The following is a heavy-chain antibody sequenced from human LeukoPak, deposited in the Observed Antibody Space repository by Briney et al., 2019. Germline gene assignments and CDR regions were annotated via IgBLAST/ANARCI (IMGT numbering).Heavy chain of an antibody. J-gene: IGHJ4*02. D-gene: IGHD3-3*01. Sequence: GGSLRLSCAASGFTFSTYSMNWVRQAAGKGLEWVSYISSSSSTIYSADSVKGRFTISRDNAKNSLYLQMNSLRAEDTAVYYCARDFYCDFWRGPIDYWGQGTLVTVSS. CDR2: ISSSSSTI. V-gene: IGHV3-48*01. CDR1: GFTFSTYS. CDR3: ARDFYCDFWRGPIDY.